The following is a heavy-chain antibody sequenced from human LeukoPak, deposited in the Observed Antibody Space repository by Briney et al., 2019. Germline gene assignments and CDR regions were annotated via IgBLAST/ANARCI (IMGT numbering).Heavy chain of an antibody. V-gene: IGHV3-21*01. CDR3: ARDDRRWLRLGPFDY. Sequence: PGGSLRLSCAASGFTFSSYSMNWVRQAPGKGLEWVSSISSSSSYIYYADSVKGRFTISRDNAKNSLYLQMNSLRAEDTAVYYCARDDRRWLRLGPFDYWGQGTLVTVSS. CDR1: GFTFSSYS. J-gene: IGHJ4*02. D-gene: IGHD4-23*01. CDR2: ISSSSSYI.